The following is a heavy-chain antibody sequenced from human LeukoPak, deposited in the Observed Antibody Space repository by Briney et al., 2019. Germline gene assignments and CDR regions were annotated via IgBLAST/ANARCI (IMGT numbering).Heavy chain of an antibody. J-gene: IGHJ5*02. D-gene: IGHD5-18*01. V-gene: IGHV4-59*01. CDR3: ARDKAHSYGRYFDP. CDR1: GGSISTYY. Sequence: PSETLSLTCSVAGGSISTYYWNWIRQTPGKGLEWIGHFSNGNTDYNPSLKSRVTISVDTSKNQFSLRLTSVTAADTGVYYCARDKAHSYGRYFDPWGQGALVIVSS. CDR2: FSNGNT.